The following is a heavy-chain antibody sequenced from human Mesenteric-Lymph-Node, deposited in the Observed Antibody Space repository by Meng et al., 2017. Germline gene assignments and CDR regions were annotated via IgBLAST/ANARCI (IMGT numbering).Heavy chain of an antibody. CDR1: GFTFDDYG. V-gene: IGHV3-20*04. D-gene: IGHD3-22*01. CDR3: ARGCRDSSGYYHFDY. J-gene: IGHJ4*02. Sequence: GGSLRLSCAASGFTFDDYGMSWVRQAPGKGLEWVSGINWNGGSTGYADSVKGRFTISRDNAKNSLYLQMNRLRAEDTALYYCARGCRDSSGYYHFDYWGQGTLVTVSS. CDR2: INWNGGST.